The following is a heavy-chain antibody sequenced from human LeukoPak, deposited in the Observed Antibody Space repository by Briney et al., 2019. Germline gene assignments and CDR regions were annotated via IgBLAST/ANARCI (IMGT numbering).Heavy chain of an antibody. D-gene: IGHD1-7*01. J-gene: IGHJ4*02. Sequence: SETLSLTCTVSGGSISGSSYYWGWIRQPPGKGLEWIGSIYYSGSTYYNPSLKSRVTISVDRSKNQFSLKLSSVTAADTAVYYCAREVSNWNYVNYFDYWGQGTLVTVSS. CDR1: GGSISGSSYY. V-gene: IGHV4-39*07. CDR2: IYYSGST. CDR3: AREVSNWNYVNYFDY.